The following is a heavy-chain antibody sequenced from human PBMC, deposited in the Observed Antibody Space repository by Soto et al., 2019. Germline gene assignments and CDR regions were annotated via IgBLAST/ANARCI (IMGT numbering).Heavy chain of an antibody. CDR2: ISAYNGNT. Sequence: ASVKVSCKASGYTFTSYGISWLRQSPGQGLEWMGWISAYNGNTNYAQKLQGRVTMTTDTSTSTAYMELRSLRSDDTAVYYCARVLTPHYYGSGSPDYWGQGTLVTVSS. V-gene: IGHV1-18*04. CDR3: ARVLTPHYYGSGSPDY. CDR1: GYTFTSYG. D-gene: IGHD3-10*01. J-gene: IGHJ4*02.